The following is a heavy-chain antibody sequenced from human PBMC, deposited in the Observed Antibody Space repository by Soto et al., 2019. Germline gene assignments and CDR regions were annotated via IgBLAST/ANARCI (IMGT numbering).Heavy chain of an antibody. CDR3: AKWARPIPPRFDY. V-gene: IGHV3-23*01. CDR2: ISGSGGST. J-gene: IGHJ4*02. CDR1: GFTFSNAW. Sequence: GGSLRLSCAASGFTFSNAWMSWVRQAPGKGLEWVSAISGSGGSTYYADSVKGRFTISRDNSKNTLYLQMNSLRAEDTAVYYCAKWARPIPPRFDYWGQGTLVTVSS.